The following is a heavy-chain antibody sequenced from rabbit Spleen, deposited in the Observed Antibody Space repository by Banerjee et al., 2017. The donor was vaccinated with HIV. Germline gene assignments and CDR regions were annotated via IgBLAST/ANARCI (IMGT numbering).Heavy chain of an antibody. CDR3: ARDTSSSFSSYGMDL. D-gene: IGHD1-1*01. V-gene: IGHV1S45*01. CDR1: GFSFNSGYD. J-gene: IGHJ6*01. Sequence: QEQLEESGGDLVKPEGSLTLTCTASGFSFNSGYDMCWVRQAPGKGLEWIACIAAVSSGDTYSATWAKGRFTISKTSSTTVTLQMTSLTAADTATYFCARDTSSSFSSYGMDLWGPGTLVTVS. CDR2: IAAVSSGDT.